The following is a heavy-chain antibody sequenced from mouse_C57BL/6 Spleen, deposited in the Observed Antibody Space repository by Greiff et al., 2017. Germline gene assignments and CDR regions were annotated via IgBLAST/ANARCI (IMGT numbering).Heavy chain of an antibody. CDR3: ARRGGYYYFDY. J-gene: IGHJ2*01. V-gene: IGHV1-59*01. D-gene: IGHD2-3*01. Sequence: QVQLQQPGAELVRPGTSVKLSCKASGYTFTSYWMHWVKQRPGQGLEWIGVIDPSDSYTNYNQKFKGKATLTVDTSSSTAYMQLSSLTSEDSAVYYCARRGGYYYFDYWGQGTTLTVSS. CDR2: IDPSDSYT. CDR1: GYTFTSYW.